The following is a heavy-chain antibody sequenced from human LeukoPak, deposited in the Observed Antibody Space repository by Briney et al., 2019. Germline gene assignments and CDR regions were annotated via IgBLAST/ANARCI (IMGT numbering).Heavy chain of an antibody. CDR1: GGSFSGYY. D-gene: IGHD3-10*01. CDR3: ASPGYPYGSGSYFY. J-gene: IGHJ4*02. V-gene: IGHV4-34*01. Sequence: SETLSLTCAVYGGSFSGYYWSWIRQPPGKGLEWIGEINHSGSTNYNPSLKSRVTISVDTSKNQFSLKLSSVTAADTAVYHCASPGYPYGSGSYFYWGQGTLVTVSS. CDR2: INHSGST.